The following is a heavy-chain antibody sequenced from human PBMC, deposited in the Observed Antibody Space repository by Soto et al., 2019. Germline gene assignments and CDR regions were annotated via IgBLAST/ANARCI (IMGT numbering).Heavy chain of an antibody. CDR2: IYSGGST. Sequence: PGGSLRLSCAASGFTVSSNYMSWVRQAPGKGLEWVSVIYSGGSTYYADSVKGRFTISRDNSKNTLYLQMNSLRAEDTAVYYCARGYFDWLAGYYYYGMDVWGQGTTVTVSS. D-gene: IGHD3-9*01. CDR1: GFTVSSNY. CDR3: ARGYFDWLAGYYYYGMDV. J-gene: IGHJ6*02. V-gene: IGHV3-53*01.